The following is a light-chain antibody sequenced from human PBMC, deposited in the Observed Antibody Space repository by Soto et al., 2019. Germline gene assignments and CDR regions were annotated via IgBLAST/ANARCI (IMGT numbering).Light chain of an antibody. J-gene: IGKJ4*01. CDR1: QGISSY. CDR3: QQTMTFPLT. Sequence: DIQMTQSPSSVSASVGDRVTITCRASQGISSYLAWYQQKPGRAPKLLISAASSLQSGVPSRFSGSGSGTDFTLTISSLQPEDIATYYCQQTMTFPLTFGGGTKVEI. V-gene: IGKV1-12*01. CDR2: AAS.